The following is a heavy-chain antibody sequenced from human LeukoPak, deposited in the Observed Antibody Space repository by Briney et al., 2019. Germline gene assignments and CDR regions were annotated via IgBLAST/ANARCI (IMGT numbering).Heavy chain of an antibody. CDR3: AGAYCGGDCYSDLFDY. V-gene: IGHV4-34*01. D-gene: IGHD2-21*02. CDR1: GGSFSGYY. Sequence: SETLSLTCAVYGGSFSGYYWSWIRQPPGKGLEWIGEINHSGSTNYNPSLKSRVTISVDTSKNQFSLKLSSVTAADTAVYYCAGAYCGGDCYSDLFDYWGQGTLVTVSS. J-gene: IGHJ4*02. CDR2: INHSGST.